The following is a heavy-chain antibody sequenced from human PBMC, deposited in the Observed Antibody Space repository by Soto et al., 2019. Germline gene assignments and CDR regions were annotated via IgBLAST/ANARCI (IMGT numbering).Heavy chain of an antibody. J-gene: IGHJ6*02. D-gene: IGHD3-3*01. CDR3: AREFLEWLFTYYYYYGMDV. CDR1: GGTFSSYA. CDR2: IIPIFGTA. V-gene: IGHV1-69*13. Sequence: ASVKVSCKASGGTFSSYAISWVRQAPGQGLERMGGIIPIFGTANYAQKFQGRVTITADESTSTAYMELSSLRSEDTAVYYCAREFLEWLFTYYYYYGMDVWGQGTTVTVSS.